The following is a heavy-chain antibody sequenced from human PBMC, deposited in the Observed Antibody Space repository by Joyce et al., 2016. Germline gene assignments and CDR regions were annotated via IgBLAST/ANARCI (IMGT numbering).Heavy chain of an antibody. J-gene: IGHJ4*02. CDR3: ARDRAGTIDY. D-gene: IGHD1-1*01. CDR1: GYTFINYS. Sequence: QVQLVQSGAEVKKPGASVKVSCQASGYTFINYSINWVRPAPGQGLEWMGWINTYNGNTNYAQKLQVRVTMTTDTSTTTAYMELRSLRSDDTAMYYCARDRAGTIDYWGQGTLVTVSS. V-gene: IGHV1-18*01. CDR2: INTYNGNT.